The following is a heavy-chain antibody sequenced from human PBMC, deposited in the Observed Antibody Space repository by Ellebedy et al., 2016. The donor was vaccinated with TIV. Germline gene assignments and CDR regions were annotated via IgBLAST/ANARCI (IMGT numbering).Heavy chain of an antibody. CDR1: GFTFNIYA. V-gene: IGHV3-23*01. J-gene: IGHJ4*02. D-gene: IGHD3-10*01. CDR2: ISGTVENT. Sequence: GESLKISCSASGFTFNIYAMSCVRQAPGTGLEWVSSISGTVENTYYPDSVKGRFTISRDNSENTLSLQMHSLSAEDTALYYCARVTYGSGTFDFWGQGILVTVSS. CDR3: ARVTYGSGTFDF.